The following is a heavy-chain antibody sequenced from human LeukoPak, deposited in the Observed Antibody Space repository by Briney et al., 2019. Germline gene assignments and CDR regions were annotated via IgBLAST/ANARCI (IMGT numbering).Heavy chain of an antibody. CDR3: ARDYCAGGACFGRWFDP. CDR1: GGSISSIDSY. J-gene: IGHJ5*02. Sequence: NPSETLSLTCTVSGGSISSIDSYWGWIRQPPGKGLEWIGRVYHRGSTVFNPSLKSRVSLSVDTSKNEFSLRMTSVSAADTAVYYCARDYCAGGACFGRWFDPWGQGTLVTVSS. V-gene: IGHV4-39*07. CDR2: VYHRGST. D-gene: IGHD2-21*02.